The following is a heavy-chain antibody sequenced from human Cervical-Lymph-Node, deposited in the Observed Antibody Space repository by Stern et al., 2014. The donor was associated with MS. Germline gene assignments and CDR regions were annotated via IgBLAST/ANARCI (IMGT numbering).Heavy chain of an antibody. CDR1: GFSLTTPGVG. J-gene: IGHJ5*02. D-gene: IGHD1-7*01. V-gene: IGHV2-5*02. Sequence: QVTLKESGPTLVKPTQTLTLTCTFSGFSLTTPGVGVGWIRQPPGKALEWLALIYWDDDKRYSPSLKSRLTITKDTSKNQVVLTLTNIDPVDTATYYCARRRSAKTGAPPPNYFDPWGQGTLVAVSS. CDR3: ARRRSAKTGAPPPNYFDP. CDR2: IYWDDDK.